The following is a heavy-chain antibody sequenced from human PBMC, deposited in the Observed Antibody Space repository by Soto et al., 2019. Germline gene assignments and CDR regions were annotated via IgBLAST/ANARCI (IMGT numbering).Heavy chain of an antibody. J-gene: IGHJ6*02. Sequence: GGSLRLSCAASGFTFSSYSMNWVRQAPGKGLEGVSSISSSSSYIDYADSVKGRVTIYRDNAKNSLYLQMDSLRAEDTAVYYCARDTPDFTGMDVWGQGTTVTVSS. D-gene: IGHD3-3*01. V-gene: IGHV3-21*01. CDR1: GFTFSSYS. CDR2: ISSSSSYI. CDR3: ARDTPDFTGMDV.